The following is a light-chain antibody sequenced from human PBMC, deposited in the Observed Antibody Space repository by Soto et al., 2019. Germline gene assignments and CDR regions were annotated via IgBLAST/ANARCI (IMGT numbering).Light chain of an antibody. CDR2: EGT. CDR3: YSYVPTSTPYV. Sequence: QSARTQPASVSGSPGQSITISCTGTSSDIGSYNLVSWCQQHPGRAPKLLIYEGTKRPSGVSNRFSGSRSGNTASLTISGLQTEDEADYYCYSYVPTSTPYVFGTATKLTVL. J-gene: IGLJ1*01. V-gene: IGLV2-23*01. CDR1: SSDIGSYNL.